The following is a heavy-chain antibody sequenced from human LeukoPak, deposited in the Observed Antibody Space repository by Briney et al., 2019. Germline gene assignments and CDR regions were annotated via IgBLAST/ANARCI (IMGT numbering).Heavy chain of an antibody. CDR1: GYTITDYY. CDR3: ARDRYDILTGYPNWFDP. D-gene: IGHD3-9*01. J-gene: IGHJ5*02. CDR2: INPNSGGT. V-gene: IGHV1-2*02. Sequence: VASVKVSCKASGYTITDYYIHWVRQAPGQGLEWMGWINPNSGGTNYAQKFQGRVTMTRDTSISTAYMELSRLRSDETAVYYCARDRYDILTGYPNWFDPWGQGTLVTVSS.